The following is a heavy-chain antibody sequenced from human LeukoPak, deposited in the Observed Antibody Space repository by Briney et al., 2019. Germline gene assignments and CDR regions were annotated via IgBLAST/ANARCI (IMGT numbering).Heavy chain of an antibody. V-gene: IGHV4-61*01. CDR2: IYYSGST. Sequence: SETLSLTCTVSGGSVSSGSYYWSWIRQPPGKGLEWIGYIYYSGSTNYNPSLKSRVTISVDTSKNQFSLKLSSVTAADTAVYYCARGPMPRGWPVFDPWGQGTLVTVSS. J-gene: IGHJ5*02. D-gene: IGHD6-19*01. CDR1: GGSVSSGSYY. CDR3: ARGPMPRGWPVFDP.